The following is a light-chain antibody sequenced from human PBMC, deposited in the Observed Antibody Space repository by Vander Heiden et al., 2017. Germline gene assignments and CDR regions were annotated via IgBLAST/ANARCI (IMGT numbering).Light chain of an antibody. Sequence: QLVLTQSPSASASLGASVKLTCTLSSGHSSYAIAWHQQQPEKGPRYLMKLNSDGSHSKGDGIPDRFSGSSSGAERYLTISSLQSEDEADYYCQTWGTGIRKYVFGTGTKVTVL. J-gene: IGLJ1*01. CDR3: QTWGTGIRKYV. CDR1: SGHSSYA. V-gene: IGLV4-69*01. CDR2: LNSDGSH.